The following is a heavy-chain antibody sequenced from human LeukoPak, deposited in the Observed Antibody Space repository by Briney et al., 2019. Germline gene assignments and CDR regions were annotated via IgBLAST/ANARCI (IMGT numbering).Heavy chain of an antibody. CDR1: GFTFSSYG. J-gene: IGHJ6*02. CDR3: SNGHYGLDV. V-gene: IGHV3-30*03. D-gene: IGHD2-8*01. CDR2: ISYDGSNK. Sequence: GGSLRLSCSASGFTFSSYGMHWVRQAPAKGRQWVAVISYDGSNKYYADSVKGRFTISRDNSKNTAYLQMNSLKSDDTAVNYCSNGHYGLDVWGQGTTVTVSS.